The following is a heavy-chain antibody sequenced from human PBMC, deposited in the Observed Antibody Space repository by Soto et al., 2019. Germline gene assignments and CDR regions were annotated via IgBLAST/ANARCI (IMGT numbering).Heavy chain of an antibody. CDR1: GGSITTGGYY. CDR3: ARTKCSGGSCYSWSIDY. J-gene: IGHJ4*02. CDR2: MYYSEST. D-gene: IGHD2-15*01. V-gene: IGHV4-31*03. Sequence: PSEALSVTCTVSGGSITTGGYYWIWIRHLPGKGLEWIGHMYYSESTYYNPSLKSRVSISLDTSKNQFSLKLSFVTAADTAMYYCARTKCSGGSCYSWSIDYWGQGTPVTVSS.